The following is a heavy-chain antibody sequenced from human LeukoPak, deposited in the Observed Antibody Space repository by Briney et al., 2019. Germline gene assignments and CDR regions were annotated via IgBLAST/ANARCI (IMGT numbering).Heavy chain of an antibody. D-gene: IGHD3-22*01. CDR1: GASISSSIYY. CDR2: IYYTGST. Sequence: SETLSLTCTVSGASISSSIYYWGWIRQPPGKGLEWIGNIYYTGSTFYNPSLKSRVTISVDTSKNQFSLKLSSVTAADTAVYYCARSYYYDSSGYYYEGDYFDYWGQGTLVTVSS. CDR3: ARSYYYDSSGYYYEGDYFDY. J-gene: IGHJ4*02. V-gene: IGHV4-39*01.